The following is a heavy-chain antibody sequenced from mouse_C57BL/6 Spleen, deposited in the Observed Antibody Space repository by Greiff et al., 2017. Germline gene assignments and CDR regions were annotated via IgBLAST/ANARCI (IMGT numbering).Heavy chain of an antibody. CDR1: GFTFSSYA. J-gene: IGHJ2*01. CDR2: ISDGGSYT. V-gene: IGHV5-4*01. Sequence: DVKLVESGGGLVKPGGSLKLSCAASGFTFSSYAMSWVRQTPEKRLEWVATISDGGSYTYYPDNVKGRFTISRDNAKNNLYLQMSHLKSEDTAMYYCARDEGGLNYFDYWGQGTTRTVSS. CDR3: ARDEGGLNYFDY. D-gene: IGHD3-3*01.